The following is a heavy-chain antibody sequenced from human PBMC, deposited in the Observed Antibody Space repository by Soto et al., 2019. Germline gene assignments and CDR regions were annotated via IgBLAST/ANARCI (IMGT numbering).Heavy chain of an antibody. V-gene: IGHV1-2*02. D-gene: IGHD6-6*01. CDR2: INPNSGGS. CDR1: GYTFTDYY. CDR3: ARVRAARPNYFYYGMDV. J-gene: IGHJ6*02. Sequence: SVKVSCKASGYTFTDYYIHWVRQAPGQGLEWMGWINPNSGGSNYAQKFQGGVTMTWDTSITTAYMELSRLRSDDTAIYYCARVRAARPNYFYYGMDVWGQGTTVTVSS.